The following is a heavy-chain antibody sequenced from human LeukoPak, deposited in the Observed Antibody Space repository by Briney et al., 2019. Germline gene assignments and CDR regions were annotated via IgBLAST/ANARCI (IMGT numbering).Heavy chain of an antibody. CDR1: GFTFDDYA. D-gene: IGHD1-20*01. CDR3: ARAYGKWNDVYFYAFDL. Sequence: GGSLRLSCAASGFTFDDYAMHWVRQAPGKGLEWVSAFSGSGGGTYYADSVKGRFTISRDNSKNTLYLQMNSLGAEDTALYYCARAYGKWNDVYFYAFDLWGQGTMVTVSS. V-gene: IGHV3-23*01. CDR2: FSGSGGGT. J-gene: IGHJ3*01.